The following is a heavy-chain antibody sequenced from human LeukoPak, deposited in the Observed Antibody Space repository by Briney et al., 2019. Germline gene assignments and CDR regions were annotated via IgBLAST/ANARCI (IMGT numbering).Heavy chain of an antibody. Sequence: PGGSLRLSCAASGFAFDDYAMSWVRQAPGKGLEWVSGLNWNGGSTGYADSVRGRFTISRDNAKNSLYLQMNSLRAEDTAVYYCAKDDSGSPSYFDYWGQGTLVTVSS. CDR1: GFAFDDYA. J-gene: IGHJ4*02. CDR3: AKDDSGSPSYFDY. V-gene: IGHV3-20*04. D-gene: IGHD1-26*01. CDR2: LNWNGGST.